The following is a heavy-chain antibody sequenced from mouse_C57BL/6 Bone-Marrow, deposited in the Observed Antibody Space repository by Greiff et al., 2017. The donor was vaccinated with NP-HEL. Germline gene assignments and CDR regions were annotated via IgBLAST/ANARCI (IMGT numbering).Heavy chain of an antibody. D-gene: IGHD2-5*01. CDR3: TRLRYSKDYDAMDY. CDR1: GYTFTDYE. Sequence: QVQLQQSGAELVRPGASVTLSCKASGYTFTDYEMHWVKQTPVHGLEWIGAIDPETGGTSYNQKFKGKAILTADKSSSTAYMELRSLTSEDSAVYYCTRLRYSKDYDAMDYWGQGTSVTVSS. CDR2: IDPETGGT. J-gene: IGHJ4*01. V-gene: IGHV1-15*01.